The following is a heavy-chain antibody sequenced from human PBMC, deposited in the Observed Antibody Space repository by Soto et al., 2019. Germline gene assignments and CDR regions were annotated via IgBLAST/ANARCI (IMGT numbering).Heavy chain of an antibody. CDR3: ARQDGSGSYYYYYYGMDV. V-gene: IGHV5-51*01. J-gene: IGHJ6*02. CDR1: GYSFTSYW. D-gene: IGHD3-10*01. CDR2: IYPGDSDT. Sequence: GESLKISCKGSGYSFTSYWIGWVRPIPGKRPEWMGIIYPGDSDTRYSPSFQGQVTISADKSISTAYLQWSSLKASDTAMYYCARQDGSGSYYYYYYGMDVWGQGTTVTVSS.